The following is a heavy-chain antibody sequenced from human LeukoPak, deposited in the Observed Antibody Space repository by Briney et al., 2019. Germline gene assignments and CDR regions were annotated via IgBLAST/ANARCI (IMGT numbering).Heavy chain of an antibody. CDR2: INPNSGGT. J-gene: IGHJ5*02. Sequence: GASVKVSCKASGYTFTGYYMHWVRQAPGQGLECMGWINPNSGGTNYAQKFQGRVTMTRDTSISTAYMELSRLRSGDTAVYYCARGGPYSSSWYRFEGDWFAPWGQGTLVTVSS. CDR1: GYTFTGYY. V-gene: IGHV1-2*02. CDR3: ARGGPYSSSWYRFEGDWFAP. D-gene: IGHD6-13*01.